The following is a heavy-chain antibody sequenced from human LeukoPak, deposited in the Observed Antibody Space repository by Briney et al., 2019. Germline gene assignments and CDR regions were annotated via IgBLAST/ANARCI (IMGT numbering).Heavy chain of an antibody. CDR3: AKDWGLKDIVVVPAGFFDY. CDR2: IWYDGSNK. CDR1: GFTFSSYG. V-gene: IGHV3-33*06. Sequence: PGGSLRLSCAASGFTFSSYGMHWVRQAPGKGLEWVAVIWYDGSNKYYADSVKGRFTISRDNSKNTLYLQMNSLRVEDTAVYYCAKDWGLKDIVVVPAGFFDYWGQGTLVTVSS. D-gene: IGHD2-2*01. J-gene: IGHJ4*02.